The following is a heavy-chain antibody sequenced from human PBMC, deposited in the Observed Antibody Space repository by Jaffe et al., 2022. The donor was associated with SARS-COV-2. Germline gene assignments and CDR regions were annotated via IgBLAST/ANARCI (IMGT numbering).Heavy chain of an antibody. J-gene: IGHJ4*02. V-gene: IGHV1-69*02. CDR1: GGTFSSYT. Sequence: QVQLVQSGAEVKKPGSSVKVSCKASGGTFSSYTISWVRQAPGQGLEWMGRIIPILGIANYAQKFQGRVTITADKSTSTAYMELSSLRSEDTAVYYCATGDYYDSSGPIDYWGQGTLVTVSS. CDR2: IIPILGIA. CDR3: ATGDYYDSSGPIDY. D-gene: IGHD3-22*01.